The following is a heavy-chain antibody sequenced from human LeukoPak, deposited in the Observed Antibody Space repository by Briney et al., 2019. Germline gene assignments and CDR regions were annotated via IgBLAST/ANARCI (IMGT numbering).Heavy chain of an antibody. Sequence: GGSLRLSCAASGFPFSAYVMTWVRQAPGKGPEWVSSISPQGTTYYADSVKGRFTVSRDNSRNTLFLQMGSLRADDMAVYYCAKPRVDSGTGSSYGHGLDFWGQGTLVTVSS. CDR3: AKPRVDSGTGSSYGHGLDF. V-gene: IGHV3-23*01. J-gene: IGHJ4*02. CDR2: ISPQGTT. D-gene: IGHD5-18*01. CDR1: GFPFSAYV.